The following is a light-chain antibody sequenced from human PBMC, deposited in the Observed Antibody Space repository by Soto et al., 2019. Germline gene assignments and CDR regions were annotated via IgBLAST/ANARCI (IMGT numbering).Light chain of an antibody. Sequence: DIQMTQSPSSLSASVGDRVTITCRASQSISTYVNWYQQKPGKAPKVLIFDASSLQSGVPSRFSGSGSGTDFTLTISSLQPEDFATYYCPQSYSAPRSTFGQGTKLEIK. J-gene: IGKJ2*01. V-gene: IGKV1-39*01. CDR2: DAS. CDR1: QSISTY. CDR3: PQSYSAPRST.